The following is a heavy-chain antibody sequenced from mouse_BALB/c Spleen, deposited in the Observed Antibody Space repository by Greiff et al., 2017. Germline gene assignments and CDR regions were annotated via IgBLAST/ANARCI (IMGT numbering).Heavy chain of an antibody. D-gene: IGHD2-4*01. V-gene: IGHV5-17*02. J-gene: IGHJ4*01. CDR1: GFTFSSFG. CDR2: ISSGSSTI. Sequence: EVQVVESGGGLVQPGGSRKLSCAASGFTFSSFGMHWVRQAPEKGLEWVAYISSGSSTIYYADTVKGRFTISRDNPKNTLFLQMTSLRSEDTAMYYCARGEITPGDYWGQGTSVTVSS. CDR3: ARGEITPGDY.